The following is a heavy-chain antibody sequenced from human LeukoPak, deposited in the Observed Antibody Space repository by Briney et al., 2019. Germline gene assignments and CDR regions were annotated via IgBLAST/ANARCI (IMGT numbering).Heavy chain of an antibody. CDR3: AKRGSFGEFDY. CDR2: ISYDGSNK. CDR1: GFTFSSYG. J-gene: IGHJ4*02. V-gene: IGHV3-30*18. D-gene: IGHD3-10*01. Sequence: GGSLRLSCAASGFTFSSYGMHWVRQAPGKGLEWVAVISYDGSNKYYADSVKGRFTISRDNSKNTLYLQMNSLRAEDTAVYYCAKRGSFGEFDYWGQGTLVTVSS.